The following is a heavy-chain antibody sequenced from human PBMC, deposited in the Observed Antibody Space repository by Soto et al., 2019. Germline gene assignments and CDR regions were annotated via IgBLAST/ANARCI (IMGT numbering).Heavy chain of an antibody. D-gene: IGHD3-16*02. CDR1: GGSISSSSFY. CDR3: GRHLGGGEMITFGGVFVGGVFVL. Sequence: SETLSLTCTVSGGSISSSSFYWGWIRQPPGKGLEWIGSIFYSGSTYYNPSLKSRVTISVDTSKNQFSLKLSSVTAADTSVYYCGRHLGGGEMITFGGVFVGGVFVLWGQGKMVTVSS. CDR2: IFYSGST. J-gene: IGHJ3*01. V-gene: IGHV4-39*01.